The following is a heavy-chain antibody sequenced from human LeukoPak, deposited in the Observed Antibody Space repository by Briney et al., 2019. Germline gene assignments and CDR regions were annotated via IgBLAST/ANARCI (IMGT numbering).Heavy chain of an antibody. D-gene: IGHD3-22*01. CDR1: GGSISSSSYY. J-gene: IGHJ4*02. CDR3: ARVVYHDSSGYFDY. Sequence: PSETLSLTCTVSGGSISSSSYYWGWIRQPPGKGLEWIGTIYYSGITYYNPSLKSRVTISVDTSKNQFSLKLSSVTAADTAVYYCARVVYHDSSGYFDYWGQGTLVTVSS. CDR2: IYYSGIT. V-gene: IGHV4-39*07.